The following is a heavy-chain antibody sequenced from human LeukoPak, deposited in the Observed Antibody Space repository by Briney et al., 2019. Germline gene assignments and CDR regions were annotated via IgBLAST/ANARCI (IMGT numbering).Heavy chain of an antibody. CDR1: GFTFSDYY. CDR2: ISGSSGYT. CDR3: ARGTGTTAYFDY. V-gene: IGHV3-11*06. Sequence: GGSLRLSCEASGFTFSDYYMSRVRQAPGKGLEWVSYISGSSGYTKYADSVKGRFTISRDNAKNSLYLQVNSLRAEDTAVYYCARGTGTTAYFDYWGQGTPVTVSS. D-gene: IGHD1-1*01. J-gene: IGHJ4*02.